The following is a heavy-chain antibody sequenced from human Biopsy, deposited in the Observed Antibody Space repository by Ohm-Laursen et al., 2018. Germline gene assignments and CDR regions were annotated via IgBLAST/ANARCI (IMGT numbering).Heavy chain of an antibody. CDR3: ARVEAGTYDALDI. CDR1: GGSMTGYE. V-gene: IGHV4-59*01. J-gene: IGHJ3*02. CDR2: IYYSGGT. D-gene: IGHD1-26*01. Sequence: TLSLTCSVSGGSMTGYEWSWIRLAPGKGLDWIGYIYYSGGTKYNPSLASRVTFSVDMSKSQFSLKLYSVTAADTAVYYCARVEAGTYDALDIWGQGTLVAVSA.